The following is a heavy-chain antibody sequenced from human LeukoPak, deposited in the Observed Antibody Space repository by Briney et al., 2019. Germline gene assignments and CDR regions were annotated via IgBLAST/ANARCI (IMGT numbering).Heavy chain of an antibody. V-gene: IGHV3-30*04. CDR3: ARVLYGSGSYYTY. CDR1: GFTFRTYA. J-gene: IGHJ4*02. D-gene: IGHD3-10*01. Sequence: PGGSLRLSCAASGFTFRTYAMHWVRQAPGKGLEWVAVISHDGSNKYYADSVKGRFTISRDNAKNTLYLQMNSLRAEDTAVYYCARVLYGSGSYYTYWGQGTLVTVSS. CDR2: ISHDGSNK.